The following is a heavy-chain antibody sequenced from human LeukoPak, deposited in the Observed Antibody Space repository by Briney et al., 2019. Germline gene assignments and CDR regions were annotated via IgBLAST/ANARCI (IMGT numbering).Heavy chain of an antibody. V-gene: IGHV4-34*01. CDR1: GGSFSGYY. CDR3: ATSSQTTVIDY. CDR2: INHSGST. J-gene: IGHJ4*02. Sequence: PSETLSLTCAVYGGSFSGYYWSWIRQPPGKGLEWIGEINHSGSTNYNPSLKSRVTISVDTSKNQFFLKLSSVTAADTAVYYCATSSQTTVIDYWGQGTLVTVSS. D-gene: IGHD4-17*01.